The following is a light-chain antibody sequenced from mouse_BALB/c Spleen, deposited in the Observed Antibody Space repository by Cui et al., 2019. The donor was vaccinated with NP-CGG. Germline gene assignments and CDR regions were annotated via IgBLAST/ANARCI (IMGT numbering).Light chain of an antibody. CDR2: GTN. CDR3: ALWYSNHWV. V-gene: IGLV1*01. CDR1: TGAVTTSNY. J-gene: IGLJ1*01. Sequence: QAVVSQESVLTISPGETVTLTCRSSTGAVTTSNYANWVQENPDHLFTGLIGGTNNRVPGVPARFSGSLIGDKAALTITGAQTEDEAIYFCALWYSNHWVFGGGTKLTVL.